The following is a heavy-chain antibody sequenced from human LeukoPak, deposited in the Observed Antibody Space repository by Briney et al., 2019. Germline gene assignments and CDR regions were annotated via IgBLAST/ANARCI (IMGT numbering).Heavy chain of an antibody. Sequence: PGGSLRLSCAASGFTFSSYWMHWVRQAPGMGLVCVSRINGDVRSTNYADSVKGRFTISRDNAKNTLYLQMNSLRAEDTAVYYCVRRSVAGGFFDYWGQGTLVTVSS. V-gene: IGHV3-74*01. J-gene: IGHJ4*02. D-gene: IGHD6-19*01. CDR3: VRRSVAGGFFDY. CDR2: INGDVRST. CDR1: GFTFSSYW.